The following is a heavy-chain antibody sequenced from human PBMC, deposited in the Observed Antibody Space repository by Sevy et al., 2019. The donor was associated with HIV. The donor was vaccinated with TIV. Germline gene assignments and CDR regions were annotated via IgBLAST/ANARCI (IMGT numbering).Heavy chain of an antibody. D-gene: IGHD2-15*01. CDR3: AGHVPVEMAAWWGAFDI. Sequence: SETLSLTCTVSGGSISSSSYYWGWIRQPPGKGLEWIGSIYYSGSTYYNPSLKSRVTISVDTSKNKFSLKLSSVTAADTAGYYGAGHVPVEMAAWWGAFDIWGQGTMVTVSS. J-gene: IGHJ3*02. V-gene: IGHV4-39*01. CDR1: GGSISSSSYY. CDR2: IYYSGST.